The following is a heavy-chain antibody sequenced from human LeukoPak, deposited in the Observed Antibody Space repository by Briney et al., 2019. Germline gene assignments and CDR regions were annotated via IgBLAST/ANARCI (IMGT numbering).Heavy chain of an antibody. CDR2: IWYDGSNK. D-gene: IGHD3-10*01. CDR3: ARDNYYGSGSSPTNWFDP. J-gene: IGHJ5*02. Sequence: PGGSLRLSCAASGFTFSSYGMHWVRQAPGKGLEWVAVIWYDGSNKYYADSVKGRFTISRDNSKNTLYLQMNSLRAEDTAAYYCARDNYYGSGSSPTNWFDPWGQGTLVTVSS. V-gene: IGHV3-33*01. CDR1: GFTFSSYG.